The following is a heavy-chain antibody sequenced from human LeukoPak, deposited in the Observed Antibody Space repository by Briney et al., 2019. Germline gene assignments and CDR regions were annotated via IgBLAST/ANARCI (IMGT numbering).Heavy chain of an antibody. V-gene: IGHV4-34*01. Sequence: PSETLSLTCAVYGGSFSGYYWSWIRQPPGKGLEWIGEINHSGSTNYNPPLKSRVTISVDTSKNQFSLNLSSVTAADTAMYYCARVIRSGSYSDYWGQGTLVTVSS. D-gene: IGHD1-26*01. CDR2: INHSGST. CDR1: GGSFSGYY. J-gene: IGHJ4*02. CDR3: ARVIRSGSYSDY.